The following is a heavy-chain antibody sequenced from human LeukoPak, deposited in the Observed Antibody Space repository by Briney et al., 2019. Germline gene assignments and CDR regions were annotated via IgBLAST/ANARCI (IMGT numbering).Heavy chain of an antibody. Sequence: PSETLSLTCAVYGGSFSGYYWSWIRQPPGKGLEWIGEINHSGSTNYNPSLKIGVTISVDTSKNQFSLKLSSVTAADTAVYYCARRPLGYCSSTSCAGRYWFDPWGQGTLVTVSS. V-gene: IGHV4-34*01. J-gene: IGHJ5*02. CDR2: INHSGST. CDR3: ARRPLGYCSSTSCAGRYWFDP. D-gene: IGHD2-2*01. CDR1: GGSFSGYY.